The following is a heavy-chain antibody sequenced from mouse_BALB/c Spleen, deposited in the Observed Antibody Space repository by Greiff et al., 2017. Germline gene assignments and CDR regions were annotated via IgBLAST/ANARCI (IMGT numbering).Heavy chain of an antibody. CDR3: ARDRYRYDDDGFDY. J-gene: IGHJ2*01. CDR1: GISITTGNSR. D-gene: IGHD2-14*01. CDR2: IYYSGTI. Sequence: VQLQQSGPGLVKPSQTVSLTCTVTGISITTGNSRWSWIRQFPGNKLEWIGYIYYSGTITYNPSLTSRTTITRDTSKNQFFLEMNALTAEDTATYYCARDRYRYDDDGFDYWGQGTTLTVSS. V-gene: IGHV3-5*02.